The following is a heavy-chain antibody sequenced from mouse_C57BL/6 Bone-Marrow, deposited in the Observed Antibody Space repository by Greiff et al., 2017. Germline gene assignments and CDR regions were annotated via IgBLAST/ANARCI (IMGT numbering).Heavy chain of an antibody. CDR2: IYPSDSET. D-gene: IGHD2-13*01. CDR1: GYTFTSYW. J-gene: IGHJ2*01. V-gene: IGHV1-61*01. CDR3: ARDGFLTSFDY. Sequence: QVQLQQPGAELVRPGSSVKLSCKASGYTFTSYWMDWVKQRPGQGLEWIGNIYPSDSETHYNQKFKDKAKLTVDKSSSTAYMQLSSLTSEDSAVYYCARDGFLTSFDYWGQGTTLTVSS.